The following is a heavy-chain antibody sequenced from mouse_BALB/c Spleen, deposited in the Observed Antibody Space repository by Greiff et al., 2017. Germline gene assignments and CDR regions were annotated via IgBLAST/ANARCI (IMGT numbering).Heavy chain of an antibody. CDR1: GFTFSSFG. CDR2: ISSGSSTI. J-gene: IGHJ4*01. Sequence: EVKLVESGGDLVKPGGSRKLSCAASGFTFSSFGMHWVRQAPGKGLEWVAYISSGSSTIYYADTVKGRFTISRDNPKNTLFLQMTSLRSEDTAMYYCAGDYYAMDYWGQGTSVTVSS. CDR3: AGDYYAMDY. V-gene: IGHV5-17*02.